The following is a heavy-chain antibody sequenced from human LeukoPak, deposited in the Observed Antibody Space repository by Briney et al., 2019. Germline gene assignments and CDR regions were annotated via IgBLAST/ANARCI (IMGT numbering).Heavy chain of an antibody. CDR3: ARGERSSWYQYFDY. CDR2: ISYDGSNK. CDR1: GFTLSSYA. Sequence: GRPVRLSCGPSGFTLSSYAMHWVRQAPGKGLEGVAVISYDGSNKYYADSVKGRFTISRDNSKNTLYLQMNSLRAEDTAVYYCARGERSSWYQYFDYWGQGTLVTASS. V-gene: IGHV3-30*04. D-gene: IGHD6-13*01. J-gene: IGHJ4*02.